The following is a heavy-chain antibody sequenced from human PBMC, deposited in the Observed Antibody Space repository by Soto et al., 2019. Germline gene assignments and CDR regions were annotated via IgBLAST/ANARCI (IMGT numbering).Heavy chain of an antibody. CDR1: GGSISSGGYY. J-gene: IGHJ3*02. CDR3: ARENGASRGMTPVAPGAFDS. Sequence: QVQLQESGPGLVKPSQTLSLTCTVSGGSISSGGYYWSWIRQHPGKGLEWIGYIYYSGSTYYNPFLKSRVTISVDTSKNQFSLKLSSVTAAETAVYYCARENGASRGMTPVAPGAFDSWGQGTMVTVSS. D-gene: IGHD1-20*01. CDR2: IYYSGST. V-gene: IGHV4-31*03.